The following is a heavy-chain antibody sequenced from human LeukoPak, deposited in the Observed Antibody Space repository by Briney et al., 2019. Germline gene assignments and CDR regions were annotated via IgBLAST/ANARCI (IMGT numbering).Heavy chain of an antibody. CDR3: ARGEYGWNYPRSLYYYYGMDV. V-gene: IGHV4-34*01. CDR1: GGSFSGYY. J-gene: IGHJ6*02. CDR2: INHSGST. Sequence: PSETLSLTCAVYGGSFSGYYWSWIRQPPGKGLEWIGEINHSGSTNYNPSLKSRVTISVDTSKNQFSLKLSSVTAADTAVYYCARGEYGWNYPRSLYYYYGMDVWGQGTTVTVSS. D-gene: IGHD1-7*01.